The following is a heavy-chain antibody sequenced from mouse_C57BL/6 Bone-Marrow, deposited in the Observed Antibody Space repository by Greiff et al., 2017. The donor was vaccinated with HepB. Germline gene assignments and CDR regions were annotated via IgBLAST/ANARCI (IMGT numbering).Heavy chain of an antibody. CDR2: IYPRSGNT. CDR1: GYTFTSYG. CDR3: ARVWFAY. J-gene: IGHJ3*01. Sequence: QVQLKESGAELARPGASVKLSCKASGYTFTSYGISWVKQRTGQGLEWIGEIYPRSGNTYYNEKFKGKATLTADKSSSTAYMELRSLTSEDSAVYFCARVWFAYWGQGTLVTVSA. V-gene: IGHV1-81*01.